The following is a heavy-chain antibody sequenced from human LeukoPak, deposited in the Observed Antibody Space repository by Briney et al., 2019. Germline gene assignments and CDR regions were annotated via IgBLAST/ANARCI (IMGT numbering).Heavy chain of an antibody. Sequence: SETLSLTCTVSGGSISSSNYYWGWIRQPPGKGLEWIGSIYYSGSTYYNPSLKSRVTISVDTSKNQFSLKLSSVTAADTAVYYCARGRQIPATSHWGQGTLVTVSS. V-gene: IGHV4-39*07. CDR1: GGSISSSNYY. J-gene: IGHJ4*02. CDR2: IYYSGST. D-gene: IGHD2-2*01. CDR3: ARGRQIPATSH.